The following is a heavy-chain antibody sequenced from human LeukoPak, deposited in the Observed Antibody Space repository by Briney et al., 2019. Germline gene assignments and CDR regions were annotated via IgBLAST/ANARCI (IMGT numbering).Heavy chain of an antibody. D-gene: IGHD6-19*01. CDR1: GVTFSSYA. CDR2: ISGSGGST. J-gene: IGHJ4*02. V-gene: IGHV3-23*01. CDR3: AKGGRYSSGWYDY. Sequence: GGSLRLSCAASGVTFSSYAMSWGRQAPGKGLEWVSAISGSGGSTYYADSVKGRFTISRDNSKNTLYLQMNSLRAEDTAVYYCAKGGRYSSGWYDYWGQGTLVTVSS.